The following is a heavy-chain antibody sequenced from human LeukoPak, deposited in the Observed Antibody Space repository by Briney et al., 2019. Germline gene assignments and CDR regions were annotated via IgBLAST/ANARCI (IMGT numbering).Heavy chain of an antibody. CDR1: GGTFSSYA. CDR3: ARAAVAGTAHPGFDHLGY. V-gene: IGHV1-69*04. D-gene: IGHD6-19*01. CDR2: IIPIFGIA. J-gene: IGHJ4*02. Sequence: SVKVSCKASGGTFSSYAISWVRQAPGQVLEWMGRIIPIFGIANYAQKFQGRVTITADKSTSTAYMELSSLRSEDTAVYYCARAAVAGTAHPGFDHLGYWGQGTLVTVSS.